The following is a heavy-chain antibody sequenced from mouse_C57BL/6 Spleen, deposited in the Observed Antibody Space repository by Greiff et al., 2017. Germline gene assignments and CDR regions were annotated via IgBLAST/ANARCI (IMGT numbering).Heavy chain of an antibody. CDR3: ARWGGNYSRAMDY. V-gene: IGHV1-59*01. Sequence: QVQLQQPGAELVRPGTSVKLSCKASGYTFTSYWMHWVKQRPGQGLEWIGVIDPSDSYTNYNQKFTGKATLTVDTSSSTAYMQLSSLTSEDSAVYYCARWGGNYSRAMDYWGQGTSVTVSS. CDR1: GYTFTSYW. J-gene: IGHJ4*01. CDR2: IDPSDSYT. D-gene: IGHD2-1*01.